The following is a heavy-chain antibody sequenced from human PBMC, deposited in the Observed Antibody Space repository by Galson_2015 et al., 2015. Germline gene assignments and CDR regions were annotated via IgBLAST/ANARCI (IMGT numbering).Heavy chain of an antibody. V-gene: IGHV3-30-3*01. CDR3: ARVGGDIAARTWGYFDY. J-gene: IGHJ4*02. CDR1: GFTFSSYA. D-gene: IGHD6-6*01. CDR2: ISYDGSNK. Sequence: SLRLSCAASGFTFSSYAMHWDRQAPGKGLEWVAVISYDGSNKFYADSVKGRFTISRDNSKNTLYPQMNSLRPEDTAVYYCARVGGDIAARTWGYFDYWGQGTLVTVSS.